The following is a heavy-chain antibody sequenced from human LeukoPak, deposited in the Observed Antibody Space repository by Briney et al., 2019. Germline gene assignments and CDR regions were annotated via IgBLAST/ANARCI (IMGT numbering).Heavy chain of an antibody. CDR2: INPNSGGT. CDR1: GYTFTGYY. J-gene: IGHJ6*03. D-gene: IGHD3-3*01. CDR3: ARGALLRFLEWLSPYYYMDV. Sequence: GASVKVSCKASGYTFTGYYMHWVRQAPGQGLEWMGWINPNSGGTNYAQKFQGRVTMTRDTSISTAYMELSRLRSDDTAVYYCARGALLRFLEWLSPYYYMDVWGKGTTVTVSS. V-gene: IGHV1-2*02.